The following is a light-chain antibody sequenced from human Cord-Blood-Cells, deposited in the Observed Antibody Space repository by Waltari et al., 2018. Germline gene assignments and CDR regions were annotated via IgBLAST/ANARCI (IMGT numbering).Light chain of an antibody. CDR1: SSDVGSYNL. CDR3: CSYAGNSTWV. J-gene: IGLJ3*02. Sequence: QSALTQPASASGSPGQSITISCTGTSSDVGSYNLVSWYQQHPGKAPKLMSYEGSKRPSGVSNRVSGSKAGNTASLTISGLQAEDEADYDCCSYAGNSTWVFGGGTKLTVL. V-gene: IGLV2-23*01. CDR2: EGS.